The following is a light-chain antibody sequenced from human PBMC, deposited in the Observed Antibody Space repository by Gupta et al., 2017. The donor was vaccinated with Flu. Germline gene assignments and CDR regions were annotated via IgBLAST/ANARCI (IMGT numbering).Light chain of an antibody. CDR3: QHSDSTSRT. V-gene: IGKV1-39*01. CDR1: QSISSY. CDR2: AAS. J-gene: IGKJ1*01. Sequence: PSSLSASVGDRVTITCRASQSISSYLNWYQQKPGKAPKLLIYAASSLQSGVPSRFSGSGSGTDFTLTISRLQPEDFATYYCQHSDSTSRTFGQGTKVEIK.